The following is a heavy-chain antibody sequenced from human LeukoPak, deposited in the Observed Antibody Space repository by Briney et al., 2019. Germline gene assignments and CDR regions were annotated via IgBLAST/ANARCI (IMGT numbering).Heavy chain of an antibody. J-gene: IGHJ3*02. V-gene: IGHV1-2*02. CDR2: INPNSGGT. CDR3: ARTPKGAIGPDAFDI. Sequence: ASVKVSCKASGGTFSSYAISWVRQAPGQGLEWMGWINPNSGGTNYAQKFQGRVTMTRDTSISTAYMELSRLRSDDTAVYYCARTPKGAIGPDAFDIWGQGTMVTVSS. CDR1: GGTFSSYA.